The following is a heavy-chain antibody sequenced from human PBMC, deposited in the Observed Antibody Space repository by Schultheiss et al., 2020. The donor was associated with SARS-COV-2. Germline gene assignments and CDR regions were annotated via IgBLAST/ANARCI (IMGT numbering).Heavy chain of an antibody. CDR1: GGSFSGYY. Sequence: SETLSLTCAVYGGSFSGYYWSWVRQSPGKGLEWIGEINHSGNTNYNPSLKSRVTLSVDTSKNQFSLRLSSVTAADTAVYYCVRSIAEAGKEFDSWGQGTLVTVSS. CDR3: VRSIAEAGKEFDS. J-gene: IGHJ4*02. CDR2: INHSGNT. V-gene: IGHV4-34*01. D-gene: IGHD6-13*01.